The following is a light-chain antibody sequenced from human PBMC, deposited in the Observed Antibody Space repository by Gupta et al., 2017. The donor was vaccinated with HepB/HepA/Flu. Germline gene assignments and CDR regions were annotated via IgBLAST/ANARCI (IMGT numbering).Light chain of an antibody. V-gene: IGKV3-15*01. CDR1: QSVSSK. J-gene: IGKJ2*03. CDR2: GAS. CDR3: HQYNNWPLYS. Sequence: EVVMTQSPATLSVYPGERATLSCRASQSVSSKLAWYQQKLGQAPRLLIYGASTRATGIPARFSGSGSGTEFTLTISSLQSEDFAVYYCHQYNNWPLYSFGQGTKLEMK.